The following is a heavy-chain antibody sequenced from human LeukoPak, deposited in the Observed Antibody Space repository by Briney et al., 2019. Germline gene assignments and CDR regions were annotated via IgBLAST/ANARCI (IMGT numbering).Heavy chain of an antibody. Sequence: GGTLRLSCAASGFTFSSYGMSWVRQAPGKGLEWVSAISGSGGSTYYADSVKGRFTISRDNSKNTLYLQMNSLRAEDTAVYYCATKQPASSSWYRYWGQGTLVTVSS. D-gene: IGHD6-13*01. CDR2: ISGSGGST. J-gene: IGHJ4*02. CDR1: GFTFSSYG. V-gene: IGHV3-23*01. CDR3: ATKQPASSSWYRY.